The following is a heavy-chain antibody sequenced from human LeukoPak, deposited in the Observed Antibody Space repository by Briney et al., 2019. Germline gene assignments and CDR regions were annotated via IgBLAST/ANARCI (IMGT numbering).Heavy chain of an antibody. D-gene: IGHD3-3*01. Sequence: GGSLRLSCAASGFTFSSYEMNWVRQAPGKGLEWVSYISSSGGTIYYADSVKGRFTISRDNAKNSLYLQMNSLRAEDTAVYYCARENYDFWSGKPVDAFDIWGQGAMVTVSS. J-gene: IGHJ3*02. CDR1: GFTFSSYE. CDR3: ARENYDFWSGKPVDAFDI. CDR2: ISSSGGTI. V-gene: IGHV3-48*03.